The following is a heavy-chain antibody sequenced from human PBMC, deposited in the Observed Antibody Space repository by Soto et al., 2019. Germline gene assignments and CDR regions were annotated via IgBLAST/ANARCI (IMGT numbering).Heavy chain of an antibody. CDR2: MDPNSGST. D-gene: IGHD2-2*01. V-gene: IGHV1-8*01. Sequence: QVQLVQSGAEVKKPGASVKVSCKASGYTFTSYDINWVRQATGQGLEWMGWMDPNSGSTDSAQKLQGRVTMTRDTSTSTAYMEVSSLTSEDTAVYYCARGGQCSTTTCYVMDYWGQGTLVTVSS. CDR3: ARGGQCSTTTCYVMDY. CDR1: GYTFTSYD. J-gene: IGHJ4*02.